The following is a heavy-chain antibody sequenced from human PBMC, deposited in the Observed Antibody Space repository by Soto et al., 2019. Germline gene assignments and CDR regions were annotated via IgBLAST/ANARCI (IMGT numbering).Heavy chain of an antibody. Sequence: QVQLVQSGAEVKEPGDSVRVSCEASGYTFTAYYIHWVRQAPGQGLEWMGRINTKFGDTTYAQDFQGRVSMTRDMSVSTVYMELSRLTSDDTAIYYCARNMDYYYGPGSGNGHGFWGQGTTVTVFS. CDR2: INTKFGDT. V-gene: IGHV1-2*06. CDR3: ARNMDYYYGPGSGNGHGF. D-gene: IGHD3-10*01. J-gene: IGHJ6*02. CDR1: GYTFTAYY.